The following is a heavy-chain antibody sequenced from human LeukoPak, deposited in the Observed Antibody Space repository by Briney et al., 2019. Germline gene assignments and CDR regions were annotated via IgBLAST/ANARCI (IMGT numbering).Heavy chain of an antibody. D-gene: IGHD3-22*01. Sequence: GSLRLSCAASGFTFSSYEMNWVRQPPGKGLEWIGSFYYSRNTYYNPSLKSRVTISVDTSKNQLSLTLTSVSAADTAVYYCARHPHYYYDNSARWGQGTLVTVSS. CDR2: FYYSRNT. J-gene: IGHJ4*02. CDR3: ARHPHYYYDNSAR. V-gene: IGHV4-59*08. CDR1: GFTFSSYE.